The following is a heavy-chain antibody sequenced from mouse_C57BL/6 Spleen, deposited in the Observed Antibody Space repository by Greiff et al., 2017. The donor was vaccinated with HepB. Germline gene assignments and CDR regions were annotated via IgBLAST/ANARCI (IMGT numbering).Heavy chain of an antibody. J-gene: IGHJ3*01. Sequence: QVQLQQPGAELVRPGTSVKLSCKASGYTFTSYWMRWVKQRPGQGLEWIGVIDPSDSYTNYNQKFKGKATLTVDTSSSTAYMQLSSLTSEDSAVYYCARWAHYYGSSWFAYWGQGTLVTVSA. CDR1: GYTFTSYW. CDR2: IDPSDSYT. D-gene: IGHD1-1*01. CDR3: ARWAHYYGSSWFAY. V-gene: IGHV1-59*01.